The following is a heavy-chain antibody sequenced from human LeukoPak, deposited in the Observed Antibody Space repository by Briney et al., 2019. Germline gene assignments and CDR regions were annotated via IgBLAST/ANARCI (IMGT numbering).Heavy chain of an antibody. D-gene: IGHD2-2*02. CDR3: ARDRGYCSSTSCYTPTYYYYGMDV. Sequence: SETLSLTCTVSGGSISSYYWSWIRQPPGKGLEWIGYIYYSGSTNYNPSLKSRVTISVDTSKNQFSLKLSSVTAADTAVYYCARDRGYCSSTSCYTPTYYYYGMDVWGQGTTVTVSS. CDR2: IYYSGST. CDR1: GGSISSYY. V-gene: IGHV4-59*01. J-gene: IGHJ6*02.